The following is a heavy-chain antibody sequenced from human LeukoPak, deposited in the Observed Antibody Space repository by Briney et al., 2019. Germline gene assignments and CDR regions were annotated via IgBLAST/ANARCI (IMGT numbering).Heavy chain of an antibody. J-gene: IGHJ4*02. CDR1: GFTFSSYA. D-gene: IGHD6-19*01. V-gene: IGHV3-23*01. Sequence: PGGSLRLSCAASGFTFSSYAMSWVRQAPGKGLKWVSAISGSGGSTYYADSVKGRFTISRDNAKNSLYLQMNSLRAEDTAVYYCARDIAVAGTGYWGQGTLVTVSS. CDR3: ARDIAVAGTGY. CDR2: ISGSGGST.